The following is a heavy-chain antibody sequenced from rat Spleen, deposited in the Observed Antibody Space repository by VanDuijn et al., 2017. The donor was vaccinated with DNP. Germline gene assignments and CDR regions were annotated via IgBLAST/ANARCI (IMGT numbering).Heavy chain of an antibody. Sequence: EVQLVETGGGLVQPGRSLKLSCVASGFTFSSYWMYWIRQAPKKGLEWVAIISHSDDTTYYPDSVRGRFTISRDNAENSLFLQMGSLKSEDTATYYCAREQHYHFDYWGQGVMVTVSS. D-gene: IGHD1-4*01. CDR2: ISHSDDTT. CDR1: GFTFSSYW. V-gene: IGHV5-58*01. CDR3: AREQHYHFDY. J-gene: IGHJ2*01.